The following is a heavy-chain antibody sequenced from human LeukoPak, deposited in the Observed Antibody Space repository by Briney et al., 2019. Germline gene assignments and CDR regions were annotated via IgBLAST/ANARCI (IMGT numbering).Heavy chain of an antibody. D-gene: IGHD3-22*01. CDR3: AREYDSSGYLDY. V-gene: IGHV1-69*04. Sequence: SVKVSCRASGGTFSSYAISWVRQAPGQGLEWMGRIIPIFGIANYAQKFQGRVTITADKSTSTAYMEPSGLRSEDTAVYYCAREYDSSGYLDYWGQGTLVTVSS. CDR2: IIPIFGIA. CDR1: GGTFSSYA. J-gene: IGHJ4*02.